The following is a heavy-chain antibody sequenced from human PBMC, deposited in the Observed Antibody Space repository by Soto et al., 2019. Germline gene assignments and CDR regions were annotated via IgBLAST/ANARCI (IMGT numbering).Heavy chain of an antibody. D-gene: IGHD3-3*01. CDR3: ARETIFPYYYYGMDV. Sequence: VKVSCKASGYTFTSYYMHWVRQAPGQRLEWMGWINAGNGNTKYSQKFQGRVTITRDTSASTAYMELSSLRSEDTAVYYCARETIFPYYYYGMDVWGQGTTVTVS. V-gene: IGHV1-3*01. CDR2: INAGNGNT. J-gene: IGHJ6*02. CDR1: GYTFTSYY.